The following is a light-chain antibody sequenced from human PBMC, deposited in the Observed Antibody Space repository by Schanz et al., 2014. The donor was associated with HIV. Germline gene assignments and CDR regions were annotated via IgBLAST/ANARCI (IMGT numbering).Light chain of an antibody. CDR2: NND. CDR1: SSNIETNN. Sequence: QSVLTQPPSASGTPGQRVTISCSGSSSNIETNNVNWYQQLPERAPKLLIYNNDQRPSGVPDRFSGSKSGTSASLVISGLQSEDEADYYCCSYAGSYTWVFGGGTKLTVL. V-gene: IGLV1-44*01. J-gene: IGLJ3*02. CDR3: CSYAGSYTWV.